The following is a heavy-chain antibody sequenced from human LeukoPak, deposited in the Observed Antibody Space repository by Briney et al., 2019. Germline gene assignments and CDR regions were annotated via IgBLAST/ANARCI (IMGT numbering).Heavy chain of an antibody. D-gene: IGHD3-22*01. CDR2: ISGTDDST. CDR1: GFGFSYYV. Sequence: PGGSLRLSCVASGFGFSYYVMNWVRQTPGKGLEWVSTISGTDDSTYYADSVKGRFTISRDNSKNTLYLQMDSLRAEDTAVYHCARDRPVGYYDSGGHVIFDYWGQGTLVTVSS. J-gene: IGHJ4*02. V-gene: IGHV3-23*01. CDR3: ARDRPVGYYDSGGHVIFDY.